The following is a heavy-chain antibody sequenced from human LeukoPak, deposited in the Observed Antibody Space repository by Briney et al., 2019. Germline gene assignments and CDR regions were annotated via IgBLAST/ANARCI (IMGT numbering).Heavy chain of an antibody. Sequence: PGGSLRLSCAASGFTFSDYYMSWIRQAPGKGLEWVSYISSSGSTIYYADSVKGRFTISRDNAKNSLYLQMNSLRAEDTAVYYCARDFADFWSQEHYYGMDVWGKGTTVTVPS. CDR2: ISSSGSTI. V-gene: IGHV3-11*01. J-gene: IGHJ6*04. CDR1: GFTFSDYY. CDR3: ARDFADFWSQEHYYGMDV. D-gene: IGHD3-3*01.